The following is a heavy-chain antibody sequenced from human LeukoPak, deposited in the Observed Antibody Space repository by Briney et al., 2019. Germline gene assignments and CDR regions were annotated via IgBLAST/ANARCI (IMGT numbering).Heavy chain of an antibody. V-gene: IGHV4-39*07. CDR1: GGSISSSSYY. Sequence: SETLSLTCTVSGGSISSSSYYWGWIRQPPGKGLQWIGSIYYSGSTYYNPSVKSRVTISVDTSKNQFSLKLSSVTAADTAVYYCARMYSSSWYRTYNWFDPWGQGTLVTVSS. D-gene: IGHD6-13*01. CDR2: IYYSGST. J-gene: IGHJ5*02. CDR3: ARMYSSSWYRTYNWFDP.